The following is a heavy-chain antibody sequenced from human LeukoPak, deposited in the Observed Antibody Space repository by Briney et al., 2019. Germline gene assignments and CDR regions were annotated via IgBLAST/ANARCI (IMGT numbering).Heavy chain of an antibody. CDR2: INAGNGNT. D-gene: IGHD3-10*01. V-gene: IGHV1-3*01. CDR1: GYTFTSYA. J-gene: IGHJ4*02. Sequence: VASVKVSCKASGYTFTSYAMHWVRQAPGQRLEWMGWINAGNGNTKYSQKFQGRVTITRDTSASIAYMELSSLRSEDTAVYYCARRGSGTDFDYWGQGTLVTVSS. CDR3: ARRGSGTDFDY.